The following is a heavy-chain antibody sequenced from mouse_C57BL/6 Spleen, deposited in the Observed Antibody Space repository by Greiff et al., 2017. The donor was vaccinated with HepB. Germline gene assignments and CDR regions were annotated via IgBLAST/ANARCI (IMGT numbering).Heavy chain of an antibody. J-gene: IGHJ3*01. CDR3: ARQEGPFAY. Sequence: EVQLVESGGDLVKPGGSLKLSCAASGFTFSSYCMSWVRQTPDKRLEWVATISSGGSYTYYPDSVKGRFTISRDNAKNTLYLQMSSLKSEDTSMYYCARQEGPFAYWGQGTLVTVSA. CDR1: GFTFSSYC. V-gene: IGHV5-6*01. CDR2: ISSGGSYT.